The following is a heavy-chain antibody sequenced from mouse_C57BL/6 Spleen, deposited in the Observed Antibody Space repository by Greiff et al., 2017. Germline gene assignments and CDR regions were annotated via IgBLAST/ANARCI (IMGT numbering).Heavy chain of an antibody. Sequence: EVQLQQSGPELVKPGASVKISCKASGYSFTDYNMNWVKQSNGKSLEWIGVINPNYGTTSYNQKFKGKATLTVDQSSSTAYMQLNSLASEDSTVYYGAHERKDYGYAMDYWGQGTSVTVSS. CDR2: INPNYGTT. V-gene: IGHV1-39*01. D-gene: IGHD2-4*01. CDR3: AHERKDYGYAMDY. J-gene: IGHJ4*01. CDR1: GYSFTDYN.